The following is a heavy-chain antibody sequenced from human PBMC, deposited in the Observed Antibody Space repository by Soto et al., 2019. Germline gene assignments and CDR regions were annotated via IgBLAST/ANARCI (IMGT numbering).Heavy chain of an antibody. CDR2: IQDGGSI. J-gene: IGHJ4*02. D-gene: IGHD3-16*01. Sequence: WGSLRISCAASRFTVSNNYVTWVLQAPWKGLEWVAVIQDGGSISYADSVSDRFTISRDNSKNTVFLEMNNLRPEDTAVYFCAGGEGSGSNALGHWGQGTLVTVSS. CDR3: AGGEGSGSNALGH. CDR1: RFTVSNNY. V-gene: IGHV3-66*01.